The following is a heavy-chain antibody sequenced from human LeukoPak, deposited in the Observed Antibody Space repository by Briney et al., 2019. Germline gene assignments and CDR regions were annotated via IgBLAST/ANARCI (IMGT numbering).Heavy chain of an antibody. J-gene: IGHJ4*02. CDR2: FDPEDGET. CDR3: ATMDVRISYAEFNFDY. Sequence: ASVKVSCKVSGYTLTELSMHWVRQAPGKGLEWMGGFDPEDGETIYAQEFQGRVTMTEDTSTDTAYMELSSLRSEDTAVYYCATMDVRISYAEFNFDYWGQGTLVTVSS. V-gene: IGHV1-24*01. D-gene: IGHD2-2*03. CDR1: GYTLTELS.